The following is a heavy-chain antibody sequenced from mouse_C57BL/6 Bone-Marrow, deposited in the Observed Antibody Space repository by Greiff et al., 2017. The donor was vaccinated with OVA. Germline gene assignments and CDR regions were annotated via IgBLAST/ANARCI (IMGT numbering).Heavy chain of an antibody. Sequence: DVMLVESGGDLVKPGGSLKLSCAASGFTFSSYGMSWVRQTPDKRLEWVATISSGGSYTYYPDSVKGRFTISRDNAKNTLYLQMSSLKSEDTAMYYCHYYGSSGGYYFDYWGQGTTLTVSS. D-gene: IGHD1-1*01. J-gene: IGHJ2*01. V-gene: IGHV5-6*02. CDR2: ISSGGSYT. CDR3: HYYGSSGGYYFDY. CDR1: GFTFSSYG.